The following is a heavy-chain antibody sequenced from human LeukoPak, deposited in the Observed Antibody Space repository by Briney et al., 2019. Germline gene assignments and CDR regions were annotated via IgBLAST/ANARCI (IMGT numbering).Heavy chain of an antibody. CDR3: ARGRIVAGVRY. D-gene: IGHD3-22*01. V-gene: IGHV3-48*04. Sequence: GGSLRLSCAASGFSVGSYGMNWVRQAPGKGLEWVSYISSSGSIIYYADSVQGRFTVSRDNANNSLYLQVDSLRAEDTAVYYCARGRIVAGVRYWGQGTLVTVSS. J-gene: IGHJ4*02. CDR1: GFSVGSYG. CDR2: ISSSGSII.